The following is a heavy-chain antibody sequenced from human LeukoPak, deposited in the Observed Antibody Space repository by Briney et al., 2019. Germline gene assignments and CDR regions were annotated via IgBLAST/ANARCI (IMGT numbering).Heavy chain of an antibody. V-gene: IGHV1-46*01. CDR3: ARDLPYSSSPYWDYYYMDV. CDR1: GYTFTSYY. J-gene: IGHJ6*03. Sequence: ASVKVSCKASGYTFTSYYMHWVRQAPGQGLEWMGIINPSGVSTSYAQMFQGRVTMTRDTSTSTVYMELSSLRSEDTAVYYCARDLPYSSSPYWDYYYMDVWGKGTTVTVSS. D-gene: IGHD6-6*01. CDR2: INPSGVST.